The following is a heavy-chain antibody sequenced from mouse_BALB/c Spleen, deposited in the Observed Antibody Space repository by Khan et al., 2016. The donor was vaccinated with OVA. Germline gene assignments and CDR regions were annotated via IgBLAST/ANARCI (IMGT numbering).Heavy chain of an antibody. Sequence: EVELVESGGGLVQPGGSRKLSCVASGFTFSDYGMAWVRQAPGKGPEWVAFISSLAYTIYYADTVTGRFTLSRENAKNTLYLEMSSLRSEDTAMYYCARGRAWFAYWGQGTLVTVSA. CDR3: ARGRAWFAY. J-gene: IGHJ3*01. V-gene: IGHV5-15*02. CDR1: GFTFSDYG. CDR2: ISSLAYTI.